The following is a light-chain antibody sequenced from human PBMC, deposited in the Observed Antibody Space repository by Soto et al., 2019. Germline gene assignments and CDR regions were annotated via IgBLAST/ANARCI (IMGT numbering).Light chain of an antibody. CDR2: DAS. V-gene: IGKV1-33*01. J-gene: IGKJ3*01. CDR1: QDISNY. Sequence: DIQMTQSPSSLSASVGDRVTITCQASQDISNYLNWYQQKPGKAPKFLIYDASNLETVVPTRFSGSGSATQFTFTIRSQQPEDIATYSCQQYDNDVFTFSTGTKVAIK. CDR3: QQYDNDVFT.